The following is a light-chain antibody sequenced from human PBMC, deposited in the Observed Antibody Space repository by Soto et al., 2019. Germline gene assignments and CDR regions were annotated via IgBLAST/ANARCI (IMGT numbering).Light chain of an antibody. V-gene: IGKV3-20*01. CDR2: DAS. Sequence: IVLTQSPATLSLSPGERATLSCRASQSVSSSYLAWYQQKPGQAPRLLIYDASNRATGIPARFSGSGSGTDFTLTISSLEPEDFAVYYCQQYGRSLTFGGGTKVDIK. J-gene: IGKJ4*01. CDR3: QQYGRSLT. CDR1: QSVSSSY.